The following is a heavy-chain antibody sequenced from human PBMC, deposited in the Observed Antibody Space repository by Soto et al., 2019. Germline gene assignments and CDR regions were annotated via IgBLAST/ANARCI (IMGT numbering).Heavy chain of an antibody. J-gene: IGHJ4*02. V-gene: IGHV4-31*02. CDR3: ARNYYSSKFYGY. D-gene: IGHD3-22*01. CDR2: ITYSGTT. CDR1: GSTITSGGYN. Sequence: SETLSLTWTLSGSTITSGGYNWRSIPQNPGRGLEWIGDITYSGTTNYKRSRKSRVIISRDTPKNKLSLNLTSVTAADAALYYCARNYYSSKFYGYWGQGTLVTVSS.